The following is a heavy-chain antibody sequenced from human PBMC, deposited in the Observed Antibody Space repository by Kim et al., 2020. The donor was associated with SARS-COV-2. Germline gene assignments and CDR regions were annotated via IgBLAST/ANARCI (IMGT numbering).Heavy chain of an antibody. D-gene: IGHD2-2*02. Sequence: SVKGRSTISGDNSRDTLFLQMNSLRAEDTAIYYCAKHPTASCYTGLDYWGQGTLVTVSS. V-gene: IGHV3-23*01. CDR3: AKHPTASCYTGLDY. J-gene: IGHJ4*02.